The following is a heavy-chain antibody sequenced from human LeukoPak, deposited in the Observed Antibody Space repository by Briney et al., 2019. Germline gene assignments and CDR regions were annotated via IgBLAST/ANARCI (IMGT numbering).Heavy chain of an antibody. CDR3: ARVRGIGTMVRGVIPWFDP. V-gene: IGHV4-59*11. CDR2: IYYSGST. J-gene: IGHJ5*02. Sequence: SETLSLTCTVSGGSISSHYWSWIRQPPGKGLVWIGYIYYSGSTNYNPSLKSRVTISVDTSKNQFSLKLSSVTAADTAVYYCARVRGIGTMVRGVIPWFDPWGQGTLVTVSS. D-gene: IGHD3-10*01. CDR1: GGSISSHY.